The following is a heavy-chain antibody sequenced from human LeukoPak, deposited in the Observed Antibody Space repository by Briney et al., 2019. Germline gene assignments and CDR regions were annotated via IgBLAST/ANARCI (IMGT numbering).Heavy chain of an antibody. CDR1: GYTFTSYG. V-gene: IGHV1-18*04. D-gene: IGHD6-13*01. Sequence: ASVKVSCKASGYTFTSYGISWVRQAPGQGLEWMGWISAYNGNTNYAQKLQGRATMTTDTSTSTAYMELRSLRSDDTAVYYCAREGGYSSSWNYFDYWGQGTLVTVSS. CDR2: ISAYNGNT. CDR3: AREGGYSSSWNYFDY. J-gene: IGHJ4*02.